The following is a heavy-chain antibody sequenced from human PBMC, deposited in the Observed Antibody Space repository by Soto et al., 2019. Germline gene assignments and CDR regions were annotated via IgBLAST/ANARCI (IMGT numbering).Heavy chain of an antibody. J-gene: IGHJ5*02. CDR2: MNPNSGNA. CDR3: ARGAYNDYSHWFDP. CDR1: GYSFTRHD. D-gene: IGHD4-4*01. Sequence: QVQLVQSGAEVRKPGASVRVSCKATGYSFTRHDINWLRQAAGQGLEWMGWMNPNSGNAVYAQKFQGRVTMTRKTSVTTAYMEVTSLKSEDTAVYFCARGAYNDYSHWFDPWGQGTLVTVSS. V-gene: IGHV1-8*01.